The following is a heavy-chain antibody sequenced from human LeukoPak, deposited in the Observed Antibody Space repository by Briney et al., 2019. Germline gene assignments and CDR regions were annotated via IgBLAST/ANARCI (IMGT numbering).Heavy chain of an antibody. D-gene: IGHD6-13*01. Sequence: GGSLRLSCAASGFTFSSYGMHWVRQAPGKGLEWVAVISYDGSNKYYADSVKGRFTISRDNSKNTLYLQMNSLRAEDTAVYYCARRYSSSWYVVYFDYWGQGTLVTVSS. CDR3: ARRYSSSWYVVYFDY. V-gene: IGHV3-30*03. CDR2: ISYDGSNK. CDR1: GFTFSSYG. J-gene: IGHJ4*02.